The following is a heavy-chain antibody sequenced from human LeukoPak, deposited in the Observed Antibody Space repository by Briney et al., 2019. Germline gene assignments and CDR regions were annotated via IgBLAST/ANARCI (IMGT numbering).Heavy chain of an antibody. V-gene: IGHV3-23*01. CDR3: AKDFKGLTIVSAGTFDY. CDR2: ISGSGGNT. CDR1: GFTFGSYA. D-gene: IGHD6-13*01. Sequence: GGSLRLSCAASGFTFGSYAMSWVRQAPGKGLEWVSTISGSGGNTYYADSVKGRFTISRDNSKNTLYLQMNSLRAEDTAVYFCAKDFKGLTIVSAGTFDYWGQGTLVTVSS. J-gene: IGHJ4*02.